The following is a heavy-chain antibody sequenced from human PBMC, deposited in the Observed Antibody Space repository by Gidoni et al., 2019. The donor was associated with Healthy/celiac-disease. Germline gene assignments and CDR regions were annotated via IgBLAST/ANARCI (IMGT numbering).Heavy chain of an antibody. D-gene: IGHD2-2*01. CDR1: GFPFVSSW. Sequence: GQRVGSGGGLVQPGGALSLSCAASGFPFVSSWMSWVRQAPGKGRGWVANLKQDGSEKYYVDSVKGRFPISRDNAKNSLYLQINSLRAQDTAVYYCARENIVVVPAANWFDPWGQGTLVTVSS. CDR3: ARENIVVVPAANWFDP. CDR2: LKQDGSEK. J-gene: IGHJ5*02. V-gene: IGHV3-7*01.